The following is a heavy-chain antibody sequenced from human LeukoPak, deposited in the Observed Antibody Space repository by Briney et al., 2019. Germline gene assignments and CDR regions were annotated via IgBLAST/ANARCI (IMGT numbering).Heavy chain of an antibody. D-gene: IGHD4-11*01. J-gene: IGHJ5*02. CDR3: XXXXXXXXXXXXXXSDVQVKWFDP. V-gene: IGHV3-20*04. CDR2: INWNGGST. CDR1: XXTFXXYG. Sequence: CAXSXXTFXXYGMNWVRQAPGKGLEWVSGINWNGGSTGYADSVKGRFTISRDNAKNSLYLQMNSLRAEDTAFYYCXXXXXXXXXXXXXXSDVQVKWFDPWGQGTLVTVSS.